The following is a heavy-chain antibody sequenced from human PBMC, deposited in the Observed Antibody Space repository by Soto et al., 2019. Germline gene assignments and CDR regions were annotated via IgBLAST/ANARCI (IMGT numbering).Heavy chain of an antibody. D-gene: IGHD1-26*01. J-gene: IGHJ6*02. CDR3: AVEEVLLSSYGMDV. CDR1: GFAFSSYG. Sequence: QVQLVESGGGVVQPGRSLRLSCAASGFAFSSYGMHWVRQAPGKGLEWVAVISYDGSNKYYADSVKGRFTISRDNFKNTLYLQMNSLRAEDTAVYYCAVEEVLLSSYGMDVWGQGTTVTVSS. CDR2: ISYDGSNK. V-gene: IGHV3-30*03.